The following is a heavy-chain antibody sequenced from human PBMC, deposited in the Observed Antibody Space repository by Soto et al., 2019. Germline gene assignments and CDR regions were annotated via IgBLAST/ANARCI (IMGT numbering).Heavy chain of an antibody. D-gene: IGHD3-22*01. CDR1: GYTFTSYG. J-gene: IGHJ3*02. CDR2: ISAYNGNT. Sequence: ASVKVSCKASGYTFTSYGISWVRQAPGQGLEWMGWISAYNGNTNYAQKLQGRVTMTTDTSTSTAYMELRSLRSDDTAVYYCARDGFYYDSSGPMDAFDIWGQGTMVTVSS. CDR3: ARDGFYYDSSGPMDAFDI. V-gene: IGHV1-18*04.